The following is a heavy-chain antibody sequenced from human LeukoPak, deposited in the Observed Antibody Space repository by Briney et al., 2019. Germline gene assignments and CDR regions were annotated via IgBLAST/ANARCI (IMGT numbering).Heavy chain of an antibody. D-gene: IGHD6-13*01. CDR3: ATYSSTWSAETSFDY. J-gene: IGHJ4*02. CDR2: ISGSGGST. CDR1: GFTFSSYA. V-gene: IGHV3-23*01. Sequence: GGSLRLSCAASGFTFSSYAMSWVRQAPGKGLEWVSAISGSGGSTYYADSVKGRFTISRDNSKNTLYLQMNSLRAEDTAVYYCATYSSTWSAETSFDYWGQGTLVTVSS.